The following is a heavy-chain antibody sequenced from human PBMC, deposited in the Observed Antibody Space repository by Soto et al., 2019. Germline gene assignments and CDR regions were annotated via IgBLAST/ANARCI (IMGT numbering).Heavy chain of an antibody. CDR1: GGSISSYY. D-gene: IGHD3-3*01. CDR3: ARGPDYDFWSGYYTDYYYYYMDV. Sequence: ETLSLTCTVSGGSISSYYWSWIRQPPGKGLEWIGYIYYSGSTNYNPSLKSRVTISVDTSKNQFSLKLSSVTAADTAVYYCARGPDYDFWSGYYTDYYYYYMDVWGKGTTVTVSS. CDR2: IYYSGST. J-gene: IGHJ6*03. V-gene: IGHV4-59*08.